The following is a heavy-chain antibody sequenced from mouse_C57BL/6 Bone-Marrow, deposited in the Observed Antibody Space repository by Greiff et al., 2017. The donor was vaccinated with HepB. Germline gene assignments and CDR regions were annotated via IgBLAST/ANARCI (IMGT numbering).Heavy chain of an antibody. CDR2: IDPSDSYT. D-gene: IGHD2-1*01. CDR1: GYTFTSYW. V-gene: IGHV1-59*01. CDR3: YGNYFDY. Sequence: VQLQQPGAGLVRPGTSLKLSCKASGYTFTSYWMHWVKQRPGQGLEWIGVIDPSDSYTNYNQKFTGKATLTVDTSSSTAYMQLSSLTSEDSAVYYCYGNYFDYWGQGTTLTVSS. J-gene: IGHJ2*01.